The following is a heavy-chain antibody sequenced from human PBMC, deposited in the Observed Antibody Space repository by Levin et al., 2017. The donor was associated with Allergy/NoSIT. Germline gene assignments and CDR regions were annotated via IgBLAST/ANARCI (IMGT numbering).Heavy chain of an antibody. CDR2: IYYSGST. J-gene: IGHJ3*02. CDR3: ARLLVTATDDAFDI. V-gene: IGHV4-59*01. CDR1: GGSISSYY. D-gene: IGHD2-21*02. Sequence: SQTLSLTCTVSGGSISSYYWSWIRQPPGKGLEWIGYIYYSGSTNYNPSLKSRVTISVDTSKNQFSLKLSSVTAADTAVYYCARLLVTATDDAFDIWGQGTMVTVSS.